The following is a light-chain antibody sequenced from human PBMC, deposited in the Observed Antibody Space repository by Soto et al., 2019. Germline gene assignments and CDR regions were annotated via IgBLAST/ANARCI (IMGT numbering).Light chain of an antibody. J-gene: IGKJ4*01. CDR1: QGINSA. CDR3: QQANSVPLT. V-gene: IGKV1-13*02. Sequence: IQFTQSPSSLFASVGGRITITFRASQGINSALAWYQQKPGKAPKLLIYDASSLERGVPSRFSGSGSGTDFTRTISSLQPDDVATDYCQQANSVPLTFGGGTKVDIK. CDR2: DAS.